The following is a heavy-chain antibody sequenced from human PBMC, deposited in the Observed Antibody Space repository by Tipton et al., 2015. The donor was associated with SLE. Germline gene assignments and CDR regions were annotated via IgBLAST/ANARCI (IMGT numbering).Heavy chain of an antibody. Sequence: SLRLSCAGSGFTFSSYEMNWVRQAPGKGLEWVSYISSSGNTIYHADSVKGRFTISRDNAKNSLYLQMNSLRAEDTAVYYCANAIAAAGAFDIWGQGTMVTVSS. V-gene: IGHV3-48*03. CDR2: ISSSGNTI. D-gene: IGHD6-13*01. J-gene: IGHJ3*02. CDR3: ANAIAAAGAFDI. CDR1: GFTFSSYE.